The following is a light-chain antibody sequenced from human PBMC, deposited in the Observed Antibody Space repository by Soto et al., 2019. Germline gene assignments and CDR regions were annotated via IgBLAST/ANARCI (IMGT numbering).Light chain of an antibody. Sequence: EIVLTRSPATLSFSPGERSTLSFIASQSVASRNLAWYQQKPGQAPRLLIYGASSRATGIPVRFSGSGSGTEFTLTISSLQSEDFAVYYCQQYNNWPLTFGQGTRLEIK. CDR2: GAS. CDR3: QQYNNWPLT. V-gene: IGKV3-15*01. J-gene: IGKJ5*01. CDR1: QSVASRN.